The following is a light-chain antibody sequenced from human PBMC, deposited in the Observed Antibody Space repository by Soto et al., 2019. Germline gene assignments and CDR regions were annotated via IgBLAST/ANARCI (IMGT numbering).Light chain of an antibody. CDR1: QSVSSSY. Sequence: EIVLTQSPGTLSLSPGERATLSCRASQSVSSSYLAWYQQKPGQAPRLLIYVASSRATGIPDRFSGSGAGTDSTLTISRLESEEFAVYYCQQYGSTDRTFGQGTKVEIK. J-gene: IGKJ1*01. V-gene: IGKV3-20*01. CDR3: QQYGSTDRT. CDR2: VAS.